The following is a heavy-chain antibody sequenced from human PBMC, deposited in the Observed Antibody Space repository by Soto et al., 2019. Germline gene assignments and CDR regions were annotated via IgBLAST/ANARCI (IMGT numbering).Heavy chain of an antibody. V-gene: IGHV1-8*01. Sequence: VSVNVSCKAAGYTFTIYDINWVRQATRQGLEWMGWMNPNSGNTGYAQKFQGRVTMTRNTSISTAYMELSSLRSEDTAVYYCARVKRIAVAGTSWFDPWGQGTLVTVS. CDR3: ARVKRIAVAGTSWFDP. D-gene: IGHD6-19*01. CDR1: GYTFTIYD. J-gene: IGHJ5*02. CDR2: MNPNSGNT.